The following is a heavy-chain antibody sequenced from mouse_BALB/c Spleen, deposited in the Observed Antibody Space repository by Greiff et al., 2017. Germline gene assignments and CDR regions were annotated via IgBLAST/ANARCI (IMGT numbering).Heavy chain of an antibody. CDR2: ISDGGSYT. CDR1: GFTFSDYY. J-gene: IGHJ4*01. Sequence: DVKLQESGGGLVKPGGSLKLSCAASGFTFSDYYMSWVRQTPEKRLEWVATISDGGSYTYYPDSVKGRFTISRDNAKNNLYLQMSSLKSEDTAMYYCARVGGRGAYAMDYWGQGTSVTVSS. D-gene: IGHD3-3*01. V-gene: IGHV5-4*02. CDR3: ARVGGRGAYAMDY.